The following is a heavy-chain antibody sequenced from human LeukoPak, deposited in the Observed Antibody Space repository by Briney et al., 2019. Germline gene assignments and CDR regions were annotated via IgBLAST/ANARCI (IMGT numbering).Heavy chain of an antibody. V-gene: IGHV4-59*11. D-gene: IGHD3-10*01. CDR3: ARGPYGYVDY. CDR2: IYYSGST. Sequence: SETLSLTCTVSGGSISSHYWSWIRQPPGKGLEWIGYIYYSGSTNYNPSLKSRVTISVDTSKNQFSLKLSSVTAADTAVYYCARGPYGYVDYWGQGTLVTVSS. J-gene: IGHJ4*02. CDR1: GGSISSHY.